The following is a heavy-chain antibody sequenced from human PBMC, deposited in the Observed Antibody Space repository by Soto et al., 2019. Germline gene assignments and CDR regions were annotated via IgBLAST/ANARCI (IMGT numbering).Heavy chain of an antibody. Sequence: SETLSLTCAVYGGSFSGYYWSWIRQPPGKGLEWIGEINHSGSTNYNPSLKSRVTISVDTSKNQFSLKLSSVTAADTAVYYCARARRGYYDFWSGYPRYFDYWGQGTLVTVSS. J-gene: IGHJ4*02. D-gene: IGHD3-3*01. CDR3: ARARRGYYDFWSGYPRYFDY. V-gene: IGHV4-34*01. CDR2: INHSGST. CDR1: GGSFSGYY.